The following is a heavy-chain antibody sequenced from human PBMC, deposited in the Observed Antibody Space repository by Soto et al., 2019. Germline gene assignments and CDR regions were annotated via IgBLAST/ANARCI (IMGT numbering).Heavy chain of an antibody. CDR1: GGSFSGYY. D-gene: IGHD5-12*01. Sequence: SETLSLTCAVYGGSFSGYYWSWIRQPPGKGLEWIGNINHSGTTNYNPSLRSRITISMDRSKNHFSPKLTSVTAADTAIYYCAPVGIGTTTVDYWGQGTLVTVSS. CDR3: APVGIGTTTVDY. CDR2: INHSGTT. J-gene: IGHJ4*02. V-gene: IGHV4-34*01.